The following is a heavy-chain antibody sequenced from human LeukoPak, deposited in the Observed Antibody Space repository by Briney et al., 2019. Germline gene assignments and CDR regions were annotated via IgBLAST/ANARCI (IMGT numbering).Heavy chain of an antibody. CDR3: ARNYYDSSGFDRNDAFDI. V-gene: IGHV4-61*01. CDR2: IYYSGST. J-gene: IGHJ3*02. D-gene: IGHD3-22*01. Sequence: PSETLSLTCTVSGGSISSGSYYWSWIRQPPGKGLEWIGYIYYSGSTNYNPSLKSRVTISVDTSKNQFSLKLSSVTAADTAVYYCARNYYDSSGFDRNDAFDIWGQGTMVTVSS. CDR1: GGSISSGSYY.